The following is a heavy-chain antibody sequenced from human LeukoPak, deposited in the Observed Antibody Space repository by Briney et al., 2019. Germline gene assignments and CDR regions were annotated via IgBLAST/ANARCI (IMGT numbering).Heavy chain of an antibody. J-gene: IGHJ5*02. CDR1: AGSLSNGRYY. V-gene: IGHV4-61*01. CDR2: IYYSGST. Sequence: PSETLSLTCTVSAGSLSNGRYYWSWIRQPPGKGLEWIGYIYYSGSTKYNPSLKSRVTISVDTSKNQFSLKLRSVTAADTAVYYCARGRYSAGDNWFDPCGQGTLVTVSS. CDR3: ARGRYSAGDNWFDP. D-gene: IGHD3-9*01.